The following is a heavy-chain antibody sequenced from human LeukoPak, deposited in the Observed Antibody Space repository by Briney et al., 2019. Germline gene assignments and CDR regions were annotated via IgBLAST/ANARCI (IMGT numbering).Heavy chain of an antibody. CDR3: ARDGPCVIVVPAASYYYYGMDV. Sequence: ASVKVSCKASGYTFTSYGISWVRQAPGQGLEWMGWISAYNGNTNYAQKLQGRVTMTTDTSTSTAYMELRSLRSDDTAVYYCARDGPCVIVVPAASYYYYGMDVWGQGTTVTVSS. D-gene: IGHD2-2*01. V-gene: IGHV1-18*01. CDR1: GYTFTSYG. CDR2: ISAYNGNT. J-gene: IGHJ6*02.